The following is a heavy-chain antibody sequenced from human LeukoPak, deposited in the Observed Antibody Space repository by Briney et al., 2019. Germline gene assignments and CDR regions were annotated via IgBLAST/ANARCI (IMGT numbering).Heavy chain of an antibody. J-gene: IGHJ4*02. V-gene: IGHV1-69*13. CDR3: ARGKGYSYVYGTDY. CDR1: GGTFSSYA. D-gene: IGHD5-18*01. CDR2: IIPIFGTA. Sequence: ASVKVSCKASGGTFSSYAISWVRQAPGQGLEWMGGIIPIFGTANYAQKFQGRVTITADESTSTAYMELSSLRSEDMAIYYCARGKGYSYVYGTDYWGQGTLVTVSS.